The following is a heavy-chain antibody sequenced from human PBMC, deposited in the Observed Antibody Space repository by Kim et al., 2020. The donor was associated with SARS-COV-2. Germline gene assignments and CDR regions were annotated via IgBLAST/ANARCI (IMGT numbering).Heavy chain of an antibody. J-gene: IGHJ6*02. D-gene: IGHD1-26*01. Sequence: GQKFHGRVTMTRDTSTSTVYMELSSLRSEDTAVYYCARDLSGYYYYGMDVWGQGTTVTVSS. V-gene: IGHV1-46*01. CDR3: ARDLSGYYYYGMDV.